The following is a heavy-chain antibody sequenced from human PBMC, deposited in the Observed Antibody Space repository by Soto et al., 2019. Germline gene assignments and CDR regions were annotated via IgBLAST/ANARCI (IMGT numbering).Heavy chain of an antibody. D-gene: IGHD3-9*01. CDR1: GYTFTSYA. J-gene: IGHJ5*02. CDR2: INAGNGNT. Sequence: ASVKVSCKASGYTFTSYAMHWVRRAPGHRLEWMGWINAGNGNTKYSQKFQGRVTITRDTSASTAYMELSSLRSEDTAVYYCARSLYDILTGSFYNWLDPWGQGTLVIVSS. V-gene: IGHV1-3*01. CDR3: ARSLYDILTGSFYNWLDP.